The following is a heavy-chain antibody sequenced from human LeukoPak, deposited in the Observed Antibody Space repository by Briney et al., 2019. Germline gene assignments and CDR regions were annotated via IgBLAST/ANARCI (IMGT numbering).Heavy chain of an antibody. J-gene: IGHJ6*03. CDR1: GGSFSGYY. Sequence: PSETLSLTCAVYGGSFSGYYWNWIRQPPGKGLEWIGEINHSGSTNYNPSLKSRVTLSVDTSKNHFSLKLTSVTAADTAVYSCARGGYSSSSRGHYYYYMGVWGKGTTVTVSS. CDR3: ARGGYSSSSRGHYYYYMGV. V-gene: IGHV4-34*01. CDR2: INHSGST. D-gene: IGHD6-6*01.